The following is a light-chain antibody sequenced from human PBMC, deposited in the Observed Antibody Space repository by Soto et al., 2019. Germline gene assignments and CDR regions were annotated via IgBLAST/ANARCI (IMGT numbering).Light chain of an antibody. Sequence: DIQMTQSPSTLSGSVGDRVTITCRASQTIRSWLAWYQRKPGKAPKLLIYKASTLKSGVPSRFSGSGSGTEFTLTISSLQPDDFATYYCQHYNSYSEAFGQGTKVDIK. CDR1: QTIRSW. V-gene: IGKV1-5*03. CDR2: KAS. CDR3: QHYNSYSEA. J-gene: IGKJ1*01.